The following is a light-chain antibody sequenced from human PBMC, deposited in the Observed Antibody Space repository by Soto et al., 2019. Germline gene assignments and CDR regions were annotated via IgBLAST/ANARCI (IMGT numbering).Light chain of an antibody. Sequence: DIQMTQSPSTLSASVGDRVTITCRASQTINNKLAWYQKKPGKAPKLLIYGASSRATGTPDRFSGSGSGTDFTLTISRLEPEDFAVYYCQEYNVSPYTFGQGTKLEI. J-gene: IGKJ2*01. CDR3: QEYNVSPYT. V-gene: IGKV1-5*01. CDR1: QTINNK. CDR2: GAS.